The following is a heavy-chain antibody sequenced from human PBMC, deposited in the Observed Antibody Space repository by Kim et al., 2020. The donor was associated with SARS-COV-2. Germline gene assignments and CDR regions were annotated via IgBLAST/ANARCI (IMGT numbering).Heavy chain of an antibody. D-gene: IGHD3-22*01. CDR2: SRKP. Sequence: SRKPNYRPALKSRVTISVDTSKKQISLKVFSVTAADTAVYYCARTYYDFDYWGQGTLVTVSS. V-gene: IGHV4-34*01. CDR3: ARTYYDFDY. J-gene: IGHJ4*02.